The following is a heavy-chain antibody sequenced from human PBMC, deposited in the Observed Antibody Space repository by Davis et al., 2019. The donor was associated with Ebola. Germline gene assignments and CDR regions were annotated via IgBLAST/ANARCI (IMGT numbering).Heavy chain of an antibody. J-gene: IGHJ5*02. D-gene: IGHD6-6*01. V-gene: IGHV4-39*07. Sequence: PAGSLRLSCTVSGGTISSSSYYWGWIRQPPGKGLEWIGSIYYSGSTYYNPSLKSRVTISVDTSKNQFSLKLSSVTAADTAVYYCAGGGFASIAARPGWFDPWGQGTLVTVSS. CDR2: IYYSGST. CDR3: AGGGFASIAARPGWFDP. CDR1: GGTISSSSYY.